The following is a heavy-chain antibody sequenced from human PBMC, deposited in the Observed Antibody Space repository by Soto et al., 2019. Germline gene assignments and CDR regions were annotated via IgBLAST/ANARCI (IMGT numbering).Heavy chain of an antibody. J-gene: IGHJ5*02. CDR3: ASNYDFWSVRRYNWFDP. Sequence: SETLSLTCAVYGGSFSGYYWSWIRQPPGKGLEWIGEINHSGSTNYNPSLKSRVTISVDTSKNQFSLKLSSVTAADTAVYYCASNYDFWSVRRYNWFDPWGQGTLVTVSS. CDR1: GGSFSGYY. D-gene: IGHD3-3*01. V-gene: IGHV4-34*01. CDR2: INHSGST.